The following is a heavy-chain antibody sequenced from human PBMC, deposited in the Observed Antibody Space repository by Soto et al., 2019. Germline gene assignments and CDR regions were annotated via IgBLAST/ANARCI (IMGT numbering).Heavy chain of an antibody. CDR2: ISAHNGNT. D-gene: IGHD1-1*01. CDR3: ARGRYGHY. Sequence: QVHLVQSGAEVKKPGASVKVSCQGSGYAFTTYGITWVRQAPGQGLEWMGWISAHNGNTNYAQKLQGRVTVTRDTSTSTAYMELTSLRYDDTALYYCARGRYGHYCGQGAQVTVSS. CDR1: GYAFTTYG. J-gene: IGHJ4*02. V-gene: IGHV1-18*01.